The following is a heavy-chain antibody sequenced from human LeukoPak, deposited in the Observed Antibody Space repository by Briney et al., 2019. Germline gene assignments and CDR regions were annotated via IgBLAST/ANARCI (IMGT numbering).Heavy chain of an antibody. CDR2: IIQIFGAA. V-gene: IGHV1-69*05. CDR1: GGTFSSYA. J-gene: IGHJ6*04. D-gene: IGHD2-21*01. CDR3: ARDRTPYCGGDCYSRLDV. Sequence: SVKVSCKASGGTFSSYAISWVRQAPGQGLEWVGGIIQIFGAANYAQKFQGRVTITTDESTSTAYMELSSLRSEDTAVYYCARDRTPYCGGDCYSRLDVWGKGTTVTVSS.